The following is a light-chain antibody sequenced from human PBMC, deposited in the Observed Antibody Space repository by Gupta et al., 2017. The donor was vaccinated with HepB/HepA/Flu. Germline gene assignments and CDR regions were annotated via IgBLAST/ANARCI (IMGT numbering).Light chain of an antibody. CDR2: GAS. CDR1: QSVSSSY. V-gene: IGKV3-20*01. J-gene: IGKJ4*01. Sequence: EIVLTQSPGTLSLSPGERATLSCRASQSVSSSYLAWYQQKPGQAPRLLIYGASSRATGIPDRFSGSGSGTDFTLTISRLEPEDFAVYYCQQEGSSPLTFGGGTKVEIK. CDR3: QQEGSSPLT.